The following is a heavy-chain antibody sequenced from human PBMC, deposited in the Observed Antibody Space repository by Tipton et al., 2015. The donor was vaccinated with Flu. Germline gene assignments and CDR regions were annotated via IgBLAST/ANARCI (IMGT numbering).Heavy chain of an antibody. CDR1: GGSISSYTYY. D-gene: IGHD1-26*01. V-gene: IGHV4-39*07. Sequence: TLSLTCTVSGGSISSYTYYWGWIRQSPGTGLEWIGSIYYSGSTYYNPSLKSRVTMSIDTSKNQFSLKLTSVTAADTAVYYCARRYPGRYQYHYGLDVWGQGTTVTVSS. J-gene: IGHJ6*01. CDR2: IYYSGST. CDR3: ARRYPGRYQYHYGLDV.